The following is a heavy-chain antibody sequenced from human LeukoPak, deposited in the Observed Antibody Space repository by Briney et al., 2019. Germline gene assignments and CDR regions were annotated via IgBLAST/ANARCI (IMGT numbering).Heavy chain of an antibody. D-gene: IGHD4-11*01. CDR3: ATPAAHDYSNRRTFDY. J-gene: IGHJ4*02. CDR2: IKQDGNEK. Sequence: GGSLRLSCVASGFTFGKYWMSWVRQAPGKGLEWVTNIKQDGNEKYYVDSVKGRFTISRDNAKNSLYLQMNSLRAEDTAVYYCATPAAHDYSNRRTFDYWGQGTLVTVSS. CDR1: GFTFGKYW. V-gene: IGHV3-7*01.